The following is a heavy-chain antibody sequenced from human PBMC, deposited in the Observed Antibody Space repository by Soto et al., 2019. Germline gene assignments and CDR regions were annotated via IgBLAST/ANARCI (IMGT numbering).Heavy chain of an antibody. CDR2: IYSSDSDT. V-gene: IGHV5-51*01. D-gene: IGHD3-3*01. CDR1: GYNFAGYW. CDR3: ARGGVSTHTFDY. J-gene: IGHJ4*02. Sequence: PGESLKISCKGSGYNFAGYWIAWVRQMPGKGLVLMGIIYSSDSDTRYRPSFTGQVTISADKSIRSAYLQWSSLRASDTAMYYCARGGVSTHTFDYWGQGTTVTVSS.